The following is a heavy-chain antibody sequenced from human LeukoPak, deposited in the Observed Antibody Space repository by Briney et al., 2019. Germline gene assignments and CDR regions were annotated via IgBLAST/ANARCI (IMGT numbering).Heavy chain of an antibody. J-gene: IGHJ4*02. CDR3: AKDSRSVVVTVDPYDFDC. D-gene: IGHD2-21*02. V-gene: IGHV3-30*02. CDR1: GFTFSSYG. CDR2: IRNDGSNK. Sequence: GGSLRLSCAASGFTFSSYGMHWVRQAPGKGLEWVAFIRNDGSNKYYADSVKGRFTISRDNTKNTLYLQMNSLRAEDTAVYYCAKDSRSVVVTVDPYDFDCWRQGTLATVSS.